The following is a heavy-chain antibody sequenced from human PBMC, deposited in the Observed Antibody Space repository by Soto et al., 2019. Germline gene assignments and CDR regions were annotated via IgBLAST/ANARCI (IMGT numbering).Heavy chain of an antibody. Sequence: SVKVSCKASGGTFSSYAISWVRQAPGQGLEWMGGIIPIFGTANYAQKFQGRVTITADESTSTAYMELSSLRSEDTAVYYCAGKPHKIAAAGTWYFDYWGQGTLVTVSS. V-gene: IGHV1-69*13. CDR3: AGKPHKIAAAGTWYFDY. J-gene: IGHJ4*02. CDR2: IIPIFGTA. D-gene: IGHD6-13*01. CDR1: GGTFSSYA.